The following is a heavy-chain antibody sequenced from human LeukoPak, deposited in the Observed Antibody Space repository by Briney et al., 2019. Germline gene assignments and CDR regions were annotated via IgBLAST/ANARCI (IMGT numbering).Heavy chain of an antibody. CDR1: GFTFSSYG. CDR2: ISYDGSNK. CDR3: AKDGAPTRLGELFLGNWFDP. J-gene: IGHJ5*02. V-gene: IGHV3-30*18. Sequence: GGSLRLSCAASGFTFSSYGMHWVRQAPGKGLEWVAVISYDGSNKYYADSVKGRFTISRDNSKNTLYLQMNSLRAEDTAVYYCAKDGAPTRLGELFLGNWFDPWGQGTLVTVSS. D-gene: IGHD3-10*01.